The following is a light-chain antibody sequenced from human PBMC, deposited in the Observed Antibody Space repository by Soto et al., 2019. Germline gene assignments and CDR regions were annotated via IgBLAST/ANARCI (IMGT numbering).Light chain of an antibody. CDR1: QSVSSN. CDR3: QQYTKWPLFT. Sequence: EIVMTQSPATLYVSPGERATLSCRASQSVSSNLAWYQQRRGQAPRLLIYGTSTRATGIPARFSGSESGTEFTLTISSLQSEDFAVYYCQQYTKWPLFTFGPGTRVD. J-gene: IGKJ3*01. V-gene: IGKV3-15*01. CDR2: GTS.